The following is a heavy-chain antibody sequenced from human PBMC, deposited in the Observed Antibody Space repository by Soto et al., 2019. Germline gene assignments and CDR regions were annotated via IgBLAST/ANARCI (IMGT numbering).Heavy chain of an antibody. CDR3: ARDLRRKNYYGMDV. CDR2: IYYSGST. Sequence: SETLSLTCTVSGGSISSGGYHWSWIRQHPGKGLEWIGYIYYSGSTYYNPSLKSRVNISVDTSKNQFSLKLSSVTAADTAVYYCARDLRRKNYYGMDVWGQGTTVTVSS. CDR1: GGSISSGGYH. J-gene: IGHJ6*02. V-gene: IGHV4-31*03.